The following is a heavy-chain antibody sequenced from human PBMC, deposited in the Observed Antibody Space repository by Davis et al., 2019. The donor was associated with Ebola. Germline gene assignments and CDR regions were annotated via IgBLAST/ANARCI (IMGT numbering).Heavy chain of an antibody. D-gene: IGHD3-10*01. CDR1: GGSISSYY. CDR3: ARDQLWFGEFPPQYYYYGMDV. V-gene: IGHV4-59*12. Sequence: SETLSLTCTVSGGSISSYYWSWIRQPPGQGLEWIGEIYHSGSTNYNPSLKSRFTISVDKSKNQFSLKLSSVTAADTAVYYCARDQLWFGEFPPQYYYYGMDVWGQGTTVTVSS. J-gene: IGHJ6*02. CDR2: IYHSGST.